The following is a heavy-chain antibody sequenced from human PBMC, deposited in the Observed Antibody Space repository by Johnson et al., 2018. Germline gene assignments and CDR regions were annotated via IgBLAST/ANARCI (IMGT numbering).Heavy chain of an antibody. D-gene: IGHD1-1*01. Sequence: VQLVQSGGGLVQPGGSLRLSCAASGLTFSSYWMHWVRQAPGKGLAWVSCINTDGSFTTYADSVKGRFHISRDNAKNTLYVQMNSQSAEDKALYYCNGNNSCSDYWGRGTLVTVSS. J-gene: IGHJ4*02. CDR2: INTDGSFT. V-gene: IGHV3-74*02. CDR1: GLTFSSYW. CDR3: NGNNSCSDY.